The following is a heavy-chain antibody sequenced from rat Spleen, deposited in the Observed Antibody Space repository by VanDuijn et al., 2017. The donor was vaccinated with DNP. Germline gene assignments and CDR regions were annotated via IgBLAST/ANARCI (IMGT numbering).Heavy chain of an antibody. CDR1: GFTFSDYA. V-gene: IGHV5-17*01. D-gene: IGHD1-11*01. Sequence: EVQLVESGGGFVQPGRSQKLSCAASGFTFSDYAMAWVRQSPKQGLEWVATIIYDDSDTYYRDSVKGRFTISRDNAKSTLYLQMNSLKSEDTATYYCATTTTEGMRFAYWGQGTLVTVSS. CDR2: IIYDDSDT. CDR3: ATTTTEGMRFAY. J-gene: IGHJ3*01.